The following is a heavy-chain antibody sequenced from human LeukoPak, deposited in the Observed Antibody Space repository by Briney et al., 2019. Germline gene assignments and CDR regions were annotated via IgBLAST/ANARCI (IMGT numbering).Heavy chain of an antibody. J-gene: IGHJ6*02. CDR2: IYYGGST. CDR3: AGKMATPLYYYYGMDV. D-gene: IGHD5-24*01. CDR1: GGSISSYY. Sequence: SETLSLTCTVSGGSISSYYWSWIRQPPGKGLEWIGYIYYGGSTNYNPSLKSRVTISVDTSKNQFSLKLSSVTAADTAVYYCAGKMATPLYYYYGMDVWGQGTTVTVSS. V-gene: IGHV4-59*08.